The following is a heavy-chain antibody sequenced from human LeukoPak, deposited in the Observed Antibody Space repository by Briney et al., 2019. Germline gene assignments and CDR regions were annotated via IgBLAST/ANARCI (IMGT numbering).Heavy chain of an antibody. D-gene: IGHD2-15*01. CDR3: AKAPVTTCRGAFCYPFDY. CDR2: ISDTGNT. CDR1: GFTLASYA. V-gene: IGHV3-23*01. J-gene: IGHJ4*02. Sequence: GGSLRLSCAASGFTLASYAMSWVRQAPGKGLEWVSSISDTGNTYNADSVKGRFTISRDSSKNTLFLQMNRLRPEDAAVYYCAKAPVTTCRGAFCYPFDYWGLGTLVTVSS.